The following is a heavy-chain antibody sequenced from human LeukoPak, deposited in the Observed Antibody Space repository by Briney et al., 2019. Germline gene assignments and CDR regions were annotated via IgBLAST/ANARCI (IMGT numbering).Heavy chain of an antibody. J-gene: IGHJ4*02. Sequence: ASVKVSCKASGYTFTSYYMHWVRLAPGQGLEWMGIINPSGGSTSYAQKFQGRVTMTRDTSTSTVYMELSSLRSEDTAVYYCAKAANLVRGVPLLSQYFDYWGQGTLVTVSS. D-gene: IGHD3-10*01. CDR2: INPSGGST. CDR3: AKAANLVRGVPLLSQYFDY. V-gene: IGHV1-46*01. CDR1: GYTFTSYY.